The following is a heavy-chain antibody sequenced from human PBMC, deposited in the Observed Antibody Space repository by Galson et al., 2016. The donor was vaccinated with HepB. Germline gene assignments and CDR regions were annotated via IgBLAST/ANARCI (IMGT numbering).Heavy chain of an antibody. CDR3: ARGYTQPSNDCSGIRCCVRAHDSSYIMDV. CDR1: SGSFSGFY. CDR2: IDRSGST. V-gene: IGHV4-34*01. J-gene: IGHJ6*02. D-gene: IGHD2-15*01. Sequence: SETLSLTCAINSGSFSGFYWNWIRQPPGKGLEWIGEIDRSGSTNYNPSFNSRVSLSLDTSKRQLSLKLRSVTAADTAVYYCARGYTQPSNDCSGIRCCVRAHDSSYIMDVWGQGTTVTVSS.